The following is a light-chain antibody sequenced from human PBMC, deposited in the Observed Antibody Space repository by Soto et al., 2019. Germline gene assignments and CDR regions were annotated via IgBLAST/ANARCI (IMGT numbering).Light chain of an antibody. CDR3: QQYGTSPT. V-gene: IGKV3-20*01. CDR1: QSVSSSY. CDR2: GAS. Sequence: EVVLTQAPGTLSLSPGERATLSCRVSQSVSSSYLAWYQQKPGQAPRLLIYGASSRATGIPARFSGSGSGTDYTLTISRLEPEDSAVYSCQQYGTSPTFGQGPKVDIK. J-gene: IGKJ1*01.